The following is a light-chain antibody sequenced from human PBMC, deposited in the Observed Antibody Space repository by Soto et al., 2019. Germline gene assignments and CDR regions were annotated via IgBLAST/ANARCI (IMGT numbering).Light chain of an antibody. V-gene: IGKV1-27*01. Sequence: DIQMTQSPSSLAASVGDRVTISCRASQGISNYLAWYQQKPGKAPKLLIYATSTLQSGVPSRFTGSGSGTDFTLTISRLQPEDVATYYCQEYNWPPFTFGPGNKVDI. CDR2: ATS. CDR3: QEYNWPPFT. CDR1: QGISNY. J-gene: IGKJ3*01.